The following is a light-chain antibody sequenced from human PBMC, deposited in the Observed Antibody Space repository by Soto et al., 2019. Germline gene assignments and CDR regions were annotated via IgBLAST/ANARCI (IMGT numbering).Light chain of an antibody. V-gene: IGKV1-5*03. CDR1: QGIINW. Sequence: IQMTQSPSSLSASVGDRVTITCRASQGIINWLAWYQQKPGKAPRFLIHQASVLETGVPSRFSGSGSETKCALIINRLQPDAVGVYYCQQYLNFPITFGQGTRLDIK. CDR2: QAS. J-gene: IGKJ5*01. CDR3: QQYLNFPIT.